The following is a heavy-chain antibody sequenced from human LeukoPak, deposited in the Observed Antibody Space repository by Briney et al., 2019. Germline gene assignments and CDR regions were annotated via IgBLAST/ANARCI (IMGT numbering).Heavy chain of an antibody. J-gene: IGHJ4*02. V-gene: IGHV3-21*01. CDR2: ISSSSSYI. D-gene: IGHD6-13*01. Sequence: GGSLRLSCAASGFTFSSYSMNWVRQAPGKGLEWVSSISSSSSYIYYADSVKGRFTISRDNSKNTLYLQMNSLRAEDTAVYYCAKDIAAASVFDYWGQGTLVTVSS. CDR1: GFTFSSYS. CDR3: AKDIAAASVFDY.